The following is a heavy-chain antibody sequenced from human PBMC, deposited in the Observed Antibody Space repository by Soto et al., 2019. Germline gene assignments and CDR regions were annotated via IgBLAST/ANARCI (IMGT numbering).Heavy chain of an antibody. J-gene: IGHJ4*02. CDR2: ISYDGSNK. D-gene: IGHD1-26*01. Sequence: PGGSLRLSCAASGFTFSSYAMHWVRQAPGKGLEWVAVISYDGSNKYYADSVKGRFTISRDNSKNTLYLQMNSLRAEDTAVYYCARTWEPPGYFDYWGQGTLVTVSS. CDR3: ARTWEPPGYFDY. V-gene: IGHV3-30-3*01. CDR1: GFTFSSYA.